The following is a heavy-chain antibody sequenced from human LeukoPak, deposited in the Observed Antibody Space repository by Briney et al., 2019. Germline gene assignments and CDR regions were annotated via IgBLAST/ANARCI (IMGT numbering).Heavy chain of an antibody. Sequence: GASVKVSCKGSGYPFTRYYINSVRQATGQRLVWVGWMNPNSGNTGYAQKFQGRVTMTRNTSISTAYMELSSLRSEDTAVYYCARGGLQSFDYWGQGTLVTVSS. D-gene: IGHD4-11*01. CDR2: MNPNSGNT. V-gene: IGHV1-8*01. CDR1: GYPFTRYY. CDR3: ARGGLQSFDY. J-gene: IGHJ4*02.